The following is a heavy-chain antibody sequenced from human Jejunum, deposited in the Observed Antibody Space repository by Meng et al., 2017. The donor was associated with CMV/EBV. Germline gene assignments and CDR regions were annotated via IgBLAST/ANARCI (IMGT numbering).Heavy chain of an antibody. CDR1: FSSSGYW. Sequence: FSSSGYWWSWLRQPPGKGLEWMGDSSPTASTHYNPSLKSRVTMSIDRSKNQFSLKVTSVTAADTALYYCARGRCTRTLCSTGTFDYWGQGTLVTVSS. V-gene: IGHV4-4*02. CDR3: ARGRCTRTLCSTGTFDY. CDR2: SSPTAST. J-gene: IGHJ4*02. D-gene: IGHD2-2*02.